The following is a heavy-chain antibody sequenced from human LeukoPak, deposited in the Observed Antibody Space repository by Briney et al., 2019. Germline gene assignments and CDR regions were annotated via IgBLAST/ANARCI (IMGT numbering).Heavy chain of an antibody. J-gene: IGHJ6*03. D-gene: IGHD2-21*01. V-gene: IGHV5-51*01. CDR1: GYTFTTYW. CDR2: ISPGDSDA. Sequence: GGSLQISGRASGYTFTTYWIGGGRQLPGKGLEGMGIISPGDSDARYTPSFPGQVTISADKSINLAYLQWSSLKASDTAMYYCARYLRLGDAYSYYMDVWGKGTTVTVSS. CDR3: ARYLRLGDAYSYYMDV.